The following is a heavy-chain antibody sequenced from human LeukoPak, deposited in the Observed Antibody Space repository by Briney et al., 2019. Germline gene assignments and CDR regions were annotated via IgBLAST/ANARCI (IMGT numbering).Heavy chain of an antibody. CDR2: INHSGST. V-gene: IGHV4-34*01. J-gene: IGHJ4*02. CDR1: GGSFSGYY. Sequence: SETLSLTCAVYGGSFSGYYWSLIRQPPGKGLEWIGEINHSGSTNYNPSLKSRVTISVDTSKNQFSLNLSSLTAADTAVYYCAKFYNYNNGSVISLDCWGQGTLVSVSP. D-gene: IGHD2-8*01. CDR3: AKFYNYNNGSVISLDC.